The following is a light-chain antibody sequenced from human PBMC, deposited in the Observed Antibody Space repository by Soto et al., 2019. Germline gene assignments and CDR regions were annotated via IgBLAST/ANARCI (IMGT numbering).Light chain of an antibody. V-gene: IGKV1-5*01. CDR1: QSISRW. CDR3: QQYDSYSRT. CDR2: DAS. J-gene: IGKJ1*01. Sequence: DIPMTQSLTTLSASVGDRVSITCRAIQSISRWLAWYQQKPGTAPKLLIYDASTLEGGVPSRFSGSGSGTEITLTISSLQPDDFATYYGQQYDSYSRTFGQGTKVEIK.